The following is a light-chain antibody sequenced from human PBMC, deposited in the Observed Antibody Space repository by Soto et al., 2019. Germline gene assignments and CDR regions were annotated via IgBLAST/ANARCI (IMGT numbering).Light chain of an antibody. J-gene: IGKJ4*01. Sequence: IQMTQSPSSLSASIGDRVSIACRASEHITNYLNWYQQKPGKAPKLLIYAASILQSGVPSRFSGSGSGTDFTLTISSLQPEDFATYFCQQTYSTPPLTFGGGTKVDIK. CDR2: AAS. V-gene: IGKV1-39*01. CDR3: QQTYSTPPLT. CDR1: EHITNY.